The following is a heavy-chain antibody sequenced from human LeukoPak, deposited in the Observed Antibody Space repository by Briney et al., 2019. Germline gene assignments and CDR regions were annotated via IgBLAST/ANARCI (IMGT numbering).Heavy chain of an antibody. Sequence: ASVKVSCKASGYTFTGYYMHWVRQAPGQGLEWMGWINPNSGGTNYAQKFQGRVTMTRDTSISTAYMELSRLRSDDTAVYYCATDHCSSTSCYPDYWGQGTLATVSS. CDR3: ATDHCSSTSCYPDY. D-gene: IGHD2-2*01. CDR2: INPNSGGT. J-gene: IGHJ4*02. CDR1: GYTFTGYY. V-gene: IGHV1-2*02.